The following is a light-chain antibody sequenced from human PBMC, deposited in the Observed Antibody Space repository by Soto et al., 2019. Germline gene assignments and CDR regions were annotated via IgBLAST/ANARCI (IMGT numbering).Light chain of an antibody. J-gene: IGKJ2*01. V-gene: IGKV3-15*01. CDR1: QSVSSS. CDR2: GAS. CDR3: QQYNDWPSYS. Sequence: EIVMTQSPATLSVSPGERATLSCRASQSVSSSLAWYQQKPGQAPRLLIYGASTRATGIPARFSGSGSGTDFTLTNSSLQSEDFAVYYCQQYNDWPSYSFRQGTKLEIK.